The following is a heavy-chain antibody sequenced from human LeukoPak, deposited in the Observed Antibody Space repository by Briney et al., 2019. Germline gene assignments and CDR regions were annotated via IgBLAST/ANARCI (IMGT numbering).Heavy chain of an antibody. CDR2: IYHSGST. CDR3: ARDAISSNFDY. Sequence: SETLSLTCAVSGGSISSGGYSWSWIRQPPGKGLEWIGYIYHSGSTYYNPSLKSRVTISVDTSKNQFSLKLSSVTAADTAVYYCARDAISSNFDYWGQGTLVTVSS. V-gene: IGHV4-30-2*01. CDR1: GGSISSGGYS. J-gene: IGHJ4*02.